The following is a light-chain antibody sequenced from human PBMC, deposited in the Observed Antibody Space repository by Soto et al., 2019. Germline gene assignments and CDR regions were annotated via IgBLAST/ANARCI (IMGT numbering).Light chain of an antibody. CDR3: QQYNNWPRT. CDR2: GAS. CDR1: QSISNN. Sequence: EIVMTQSPATLSVSPGERATLSCRASQSISNNLAWYQQKPGQAPRLLIYGASTRATGIPARFSGSGSGTEFPLTVSSLQSEDFAVYYCQQYNNWPRTFGQGTKVEIK. J-gene: IGKJ1*01. V-gene: IGKV3-15*01.